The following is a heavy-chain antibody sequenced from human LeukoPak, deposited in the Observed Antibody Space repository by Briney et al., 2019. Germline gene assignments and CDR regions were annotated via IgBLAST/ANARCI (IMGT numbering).Heavy chain of an antibody. CDR2: FDPEDGET. D-gene: IGHD4-23*01. J-gene: IGHJ4*02. Sequence: ASVKVSCKVSGYTLTELSMHWVRQAPGKGLEWMGGFDPEDGETIYAQKFQGRVTITEDTSTDTAYMELSSLRSEDTAVYYCATNVAAWTVGVGELGDPQYFDYWGQGTLVTVSS. CDR1: GYTLTELS. V-gene: IGHV1-24*01. CDR3: ATNVAAWTVGVGELGDPQYFDY.